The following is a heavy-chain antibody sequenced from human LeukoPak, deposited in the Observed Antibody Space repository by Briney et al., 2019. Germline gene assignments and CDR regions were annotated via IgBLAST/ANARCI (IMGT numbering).Heavy chain of an antibody. Sequence: GGSLRLSCAASGFTFSSYEMNWVRQAPGKGLEWVSYISSSGNTIYYADSVKGRFTISRDNSKNTLYLQMNSLRAEDTAVYYCAKGHYYNILTGYSVRRGLDYWGQGTLVTVSS. CDR1: GFTFSSYE. CDR3: AKGHYYNILTGYSVRRGLDY. J-gene: IGHJ4*02. CDR2: ISSSGNTI. D-gene: IGHD3-9*01. V-gene: IGHV3-48*03.